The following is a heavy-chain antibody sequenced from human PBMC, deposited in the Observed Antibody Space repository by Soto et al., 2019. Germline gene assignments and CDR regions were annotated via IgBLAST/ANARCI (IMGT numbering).Heavy chain of an antibody. CDR2: IYPGDSDT. CDR1: GYSFTSYW. V-gene: IGHV5-51*01. Sequence: GESLKISCKGSGYSFTSYWIGWVRQMPGKGLEWMGIIYPGDSDTRYSPSFQGQVTISADKSISTAYLQWSSLKASDTAMYYCAIFYYDFGIGDAIDFWGPGIRVTV. CDR3: AIFYYDFGIGDAIDF. J-gene: IGHJ3*01. D-gene: IGHD3-3*01.